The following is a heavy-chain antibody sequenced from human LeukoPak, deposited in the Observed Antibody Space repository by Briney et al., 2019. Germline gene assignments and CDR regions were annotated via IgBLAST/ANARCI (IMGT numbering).Heavy chain of an antibody. V-gene: IGHV3-48*01. D-gene: IGHD6-19*01. CDR2: ISSSSSTI. J-gene: IGHJ4*02. CDR1: GFTFSGYV. Sequence: GGSLRLSCAASGFTFSGYVMNWVRQAPGKGLEWVSYISSSSSTIYYAGSVKGRFTISRDNAKNSLYLQMNSLRAEDTAVYYCARDFDSSGWYLGAYWGQGTLVTVSS. CDR3: ARDFDSSGWYLGAY.